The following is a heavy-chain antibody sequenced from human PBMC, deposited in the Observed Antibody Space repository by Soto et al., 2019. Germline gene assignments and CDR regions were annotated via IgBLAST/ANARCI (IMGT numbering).Heavy chain of an antibody. V-gene: IGHV3-53*01. CDR3: ARSTYYDILTGSYYYYAMDV. J-gene: IGHJ6*02. CDR1: GFTVGSNY. Sequence: GGSLRLSCAASGFTVGSNYMSWVRQAPGKGLEWVSVIYSEGTPYYADSVKGRFTISRENSNNTLYLHMNNLRAEDTAVYYCARSTYYDILTGSYYYYAMDVWGQGTTVTVSS. D-gene: IGHD3-9*01. CDR2: IYSEGTP.